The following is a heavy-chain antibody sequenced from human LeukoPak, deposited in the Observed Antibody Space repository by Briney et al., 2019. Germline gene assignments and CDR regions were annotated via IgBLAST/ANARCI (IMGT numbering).Heavy chain of an antibody. J-gene: IGHJ4*02. D-gene: IGHD2-21*02. V-gene: IGHV3-21*01. CDR2: ISSSSSYI. Sequence: GESLRLSCAPYGFTFSSYSMNWVRPAPGKGLEWVSSISSSSSYIHYTDSVKGRFTIYRDTAKNSLYLQMNSLRAEDTAVYYCARVLTPHIAVVTALDYWGQGTLVTVSS. CDR3: ARVLTPHIAVVTALDY. CDR1: GFTFSSYS.